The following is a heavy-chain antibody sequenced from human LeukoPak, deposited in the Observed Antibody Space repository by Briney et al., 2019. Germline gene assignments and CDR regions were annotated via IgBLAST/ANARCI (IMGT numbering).Heavy chain of an antibody. CDR2: VGGTSERT. D-gene: IGHD1-26*01. Sequence: GGSLRLFCAASGFTHSSQAMSWVPQAPGKGLEWVTAVGGTSERTYYAGSVKARFSISGENSKNTLYLQMNSLRAEDAAVYYCAKPSGDAFDIWGRGTMATVSS. J-gene: IGHJ3*02. V-gene: IGHV3-23*01. CDR3: AKPSGDAFDI. CDR1: GFTHSSQA.